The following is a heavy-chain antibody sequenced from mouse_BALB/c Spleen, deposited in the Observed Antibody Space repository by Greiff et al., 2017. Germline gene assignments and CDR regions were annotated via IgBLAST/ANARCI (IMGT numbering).Heavy chain of an antibody. CDR1: EYEFPSHD. D-gene: IGHD1-1*01. CDR2: INSDGGST. V-gene: IGHV5-2*03. Sequence: EVKLVESGGGLVQPGESLKLSCESNEYEFPSHDMSWVRKTPEKRLELVAAINSDGGSTYYPDTMERRFIISRDNTKKTLYLQMSSLRSEDTALYYCARPPIYYGSSYYAMDYWGRGTSVTVSS. J-gene: IGHJ4*01. CDR3: ARPPIYYGSSYYAMDY.